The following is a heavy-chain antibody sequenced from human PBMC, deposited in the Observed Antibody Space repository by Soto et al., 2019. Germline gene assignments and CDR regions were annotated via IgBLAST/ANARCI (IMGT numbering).Heavy chain of an antibody. CDR3: ASYMDAYQVYSFAMDV. Sequence: QVQLVESGGGVVQPGRSLRLSCAASGFTFSSYGMHWVRQAPGKGLEWVALIWDDGSNKYYADSAKGRLTISRDNSKNTLYLQMNSLGAEDTAVYYCASYMDAYQVYSFAMDVWGRGTTVTVSS. D-gene: IGHD2-2*03. J-gene: IGHJ6*02. V-gene: IGHV3-33*01. CDR1: GFTFSSYG. CDR2: IWDDGSNK.